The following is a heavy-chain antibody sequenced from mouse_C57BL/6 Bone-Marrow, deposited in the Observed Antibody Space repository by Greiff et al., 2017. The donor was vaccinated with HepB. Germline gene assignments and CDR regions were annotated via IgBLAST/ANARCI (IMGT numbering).Heavy chain of an antibody. V-gene: IGHV1-62-2*01. CDR2: FYPGSGSI. CDR3: ARHEGNYYGSSNWYFDV. D-gene: IGHD1-1*01. CDR1: GYTFTEYT. J-gene: IGHJ1*03. Sequence: QVQLQQSGAELVKPGASVKLSCKASGYTFTEYTIHWVKQRSGQGLEWIGWFYPGSGSIKYNERFKDKATLTADKSSSTVYMELSRLTSEDSAVYFCARHEGNYYGSSNWYFDVWGTGTTVTVSS.